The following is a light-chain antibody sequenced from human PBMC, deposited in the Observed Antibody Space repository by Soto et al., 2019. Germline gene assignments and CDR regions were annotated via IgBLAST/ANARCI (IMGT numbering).Light chain of an antibody. CDR2: AAS. V-gene: IGKV1-27*01. CDR3: QKYNSALPL. J-gene: IGKJ3*01. Sequence: DIQMTQSPSSLSASVGDRVTITCRASQGISNYLAWYQQKPGKVPKLLIYAASTLQSGVPSRFIGSGSGTDFTLTISSLQPEDVATYYCQKYNSALPLVGPGTKVDIK. CDR1: QGISNY.